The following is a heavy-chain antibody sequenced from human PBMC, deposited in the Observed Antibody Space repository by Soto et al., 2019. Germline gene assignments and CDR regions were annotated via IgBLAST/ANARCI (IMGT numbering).Heavy chain of an antibody. D-gene: IGHD3-10*01. J-gene: IGHJ4*02. V-gene: IGHV3-9*01. CDR2: VSPTGDTV. CDR1: GFRFEQYV. CDR3: LKASPSGSIDD. Sequence: VQVVASGGGLVQPGRSLRLSCAVSGFRFEQYVMHWVRQAPGKGLECVSTVSPTGDTVAYADSVEGRFTVSRDNAKKPLYLQMNSLQGDDADFYYRLKASPSGSIDDWGQGTLVNVS.